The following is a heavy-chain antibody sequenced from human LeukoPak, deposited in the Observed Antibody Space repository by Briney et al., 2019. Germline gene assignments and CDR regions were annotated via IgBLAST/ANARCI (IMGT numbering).Heavy chain of an antibody. V-gene: IGHV5-51*01. CDR2: IYPGDSDT. D-gene: IGHD3-3*01. CDR3: ARHLYSYDFWSGYNDY. J-gene: IGHJ4*02. Sequence: GESLKISCKGSGYSFTSYWIGWVRQMPGKGLEWMGIIYPGDSDTRYSPSFQGQVTISADKSISTAYLQWSSLKASDTAMYYCARHLYSYDFWSGYNDYWGQGTLVTVSS. CDR1: GYSFTSYW.